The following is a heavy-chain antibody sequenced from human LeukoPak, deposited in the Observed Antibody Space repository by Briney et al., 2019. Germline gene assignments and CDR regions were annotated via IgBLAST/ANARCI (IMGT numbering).Heavy chain of an antibody. Sequence: GGSLRLSCTASGFTFGDYAMSWVRQAPRKGLEWVGFIRSKAYGGTTEYAASVKGRFTISRDDSKSVAYLQMNSLKTEDTAVYYCTREAGIVGTYYYYGMDVWGQGTTVTVSS. CDR2: IRSKAYGGTT. D-gene: IGHD1-26*01. V-gene: IGHV3-49*04. CDR1: GFTFGDYA. CDR3: TREAGIVGTYYYYGMDV. J-gene: IGHJ6*02.